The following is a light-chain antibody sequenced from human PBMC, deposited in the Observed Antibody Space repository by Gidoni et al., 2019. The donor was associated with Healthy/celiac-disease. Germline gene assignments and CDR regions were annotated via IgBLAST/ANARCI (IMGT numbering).Light chain of an antibody. CDR3: QHYGSSLWT. CDR1: QSVSSSY. CDR2: GAS. J-gene: IGKJ1*01. V-gene: IGKV3-20*01. Sequence: EIVLTQSPGTLSLSPGERATLSCRASQSVSSSYLAWYQQKPGQAPRLLIYGASSRATGIPDRFSGSGSGTDFTLTISRLEPEDFSVYYCQHYGSSLWTFXQXTKLEIK.